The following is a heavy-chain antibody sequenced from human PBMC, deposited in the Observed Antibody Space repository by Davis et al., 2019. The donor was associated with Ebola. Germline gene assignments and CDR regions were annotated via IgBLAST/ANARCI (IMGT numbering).Heavy chain of an antibody. V-gene: IGHV4-30-4*01. CDR3: ARGPRTISGVLMLYYFDY. CDR2: IYYSGST. J-gene: IGHJ4*02. Sequence: PSETLSLTCTVSGGSISSGDYYWSWIRQPPGKGLEWIGYIYYSGSTYYNPSLKSRVTISVDPSENQFSLKLSSVTAADTAVYYCARGPRTISGVLMLYYFDYWGQGTLVTVSS. CDR1: GGSISSGDYY. D-gene: IGHD3-16*01.